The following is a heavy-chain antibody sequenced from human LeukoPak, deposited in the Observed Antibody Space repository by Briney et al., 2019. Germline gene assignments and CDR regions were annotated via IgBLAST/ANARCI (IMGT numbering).Heavy chain of an antibody. CDR3: ARKETSGYKGVFDI. Sequence: GGSLRLSCEASGLIFSSYWMSWVRQAPGKGLEWVANIKKDGSEMYYVDSVKGRFTISRDNAKNSLYLQMNSLRADDTAVHHCARKETSGYKGVFDIWGKGKMVTVFS. D-gene: IGHD5-24*01. J-gene: IGHJ3*02. V-gene: IGHV3-7*01. CDR2: IKKDGSEM. CDR1: GLIFSSYW.